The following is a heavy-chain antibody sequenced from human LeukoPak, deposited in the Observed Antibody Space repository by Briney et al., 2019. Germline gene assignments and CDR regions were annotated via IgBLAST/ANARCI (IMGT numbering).Heavy chain of an antibody. V-gene: IGHV4-59*08. D-gene: IGHD3-22*01. CDR3: ARHYYDSSGYYQKRGDNWFDP. Sequence: SETLSLTCTVSGGSISSYYWSWIRQPPGKGLVWIEYIYYSGSTNYNPSLKSRVTISVDTSKNQFSLKLSSVTAADTAVYYCARHYYDSSGYYQKRGDNWFDPWGQGTLVTVSS. CDR2: IYYSGST. CDR1: GGSISSYY. J-gene: IGHJ5*02.